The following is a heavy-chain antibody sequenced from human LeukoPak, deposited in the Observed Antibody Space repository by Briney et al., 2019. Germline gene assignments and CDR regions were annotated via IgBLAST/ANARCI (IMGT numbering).Heavy chain of an antibody. Sequence: GGSLRLSCAASGFTFSTYWMNWYRQAPGKGLEWVGNINQDAGEMNYVGSVRGRFTISRDNAKNSLHLQMNSLRAEDTAVYYCSTDRDNSDWQKRFDSWGQGTLVTVSS. J-gene: IGHJ4*02. V-gene: IGHV3-7*01. CDR1: GFTFSTYW. D-gene: IGHD2-21*02. CDR3: STDRDNSDWQKRFDS. CDR2: INQDAGEM.